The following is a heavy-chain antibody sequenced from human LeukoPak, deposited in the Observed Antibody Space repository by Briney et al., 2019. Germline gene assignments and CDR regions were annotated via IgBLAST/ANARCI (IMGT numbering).Heavy chain of an antibody. CDR2: ISHRGST. CDR1: GGSFSGYY. V-gene: IGHV4-34*01. J-gene: IGHJ4*02. Sequence: PSETLSLTCAVYGGSFSGYYWSWIRQPPGKGLEWIGEISHRGSTNYNPSLKSRVTISVDTSKNQFSLKLSSVTAADTAVYYCARGGITAAGLSPNLGYWGQGTLVTVSS. D-gene: IGHD6-13*01. CDR3: ARGGITAAGLSPNLGY.